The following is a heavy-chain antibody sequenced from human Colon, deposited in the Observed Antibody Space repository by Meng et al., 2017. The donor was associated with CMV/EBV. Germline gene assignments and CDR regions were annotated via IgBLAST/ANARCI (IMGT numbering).Heavy chain of an antibody. CDR1: GYTFRNYE. J-gene: IGHJ6*01. CDR3: ARDWQGANYYYYGMDV. D-gene: IGHD3-16*01. Sequence: ASVKVSCKASGYTFRNYEMHWVRQAPGQGLEWVGMINPADGSTTYAQSFQGRVTMTRDTSTSIAYMELRSLRSDDSAVYYCARDWQGANYYYYGMDVWGQGTTVTVSS. CDR2: INPADGST. V-gene: IGHV1-46*01.